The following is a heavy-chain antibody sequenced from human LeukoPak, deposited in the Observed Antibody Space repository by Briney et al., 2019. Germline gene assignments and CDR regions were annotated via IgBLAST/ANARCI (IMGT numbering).Heavy chain of an antibody. V-gene: IGHV1-69*05. CDR1: GGIFISYA. J-gene: IGHJ4*02. CDR3: VRRGGVTDFDY. D-gene: IGHD3-16*01. Sequence: GASVKVSCKASGGIFISYAISWVRQAHGQGLEWMGGIIPIFGTANYAQKFQGRVTITTDESTSTAYMELSSLRSEDTAVYYCVRRGGVTDFDYWGQGTLVTVSS. CDR2: IIPIFGTA.